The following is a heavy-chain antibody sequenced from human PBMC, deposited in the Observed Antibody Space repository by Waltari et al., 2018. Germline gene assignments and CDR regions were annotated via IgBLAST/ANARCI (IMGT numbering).Heavy chain of an antibody. CDR2: AYYTGTT. CDR1: GGSISTYY. Sequence: QVELQESGPGLVKASETLSLTCTVSGGSISTYYWSWIRQPPGKGLEYHGYAYYTGTTNYHPSLKRRVNLSLDTTKNQFSLKVNSATAADTAVYYSARADSSTAYFYYYMDVWGTGTTVTVSS. D-gene: IGHD6-13*01. J-gene: IGHJ6*03. CDR3: ARADSSTAYFYYYMDV. V-gene: IGHV4-59*01.